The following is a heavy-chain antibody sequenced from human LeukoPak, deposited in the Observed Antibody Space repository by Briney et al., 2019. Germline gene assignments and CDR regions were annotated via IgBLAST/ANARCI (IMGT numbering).Heavy chain of an antibody. CDR2: ITKDGTT. J-gene: IGHJ4*02. CDR1: GIPFEDAW. Sequence: TPGESLRLSCVLSGIPFEDAWMSWVRPAPGKGLEWVGRITKDGTTDYATPVKGRFTISRDNSKTTFYLQMNSLRTDDTSIYYCTWMSTVLTVDYWGQGTLVTVSS. V-gene: IGHV3-15*01. CDR3: TWMSTVLTVDY. D-gene: IGHD4/OR15-4a*01.